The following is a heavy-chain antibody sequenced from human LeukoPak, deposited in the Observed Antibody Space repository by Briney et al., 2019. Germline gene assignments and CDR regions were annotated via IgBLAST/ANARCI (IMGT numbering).Heavy chain of an antibody. D-gene: IGHD5-18*01. J-gene: IGHJ4*02. CDR3: AREETSDTAMVGYFDY. CDR2: ISSSSSYT. V-gene: IGHV3-11*05. Sequence: GGSLRLSCAASGFTFSDYCMSWIRQAPGKGLEWVSYISSSSSYTNYADSVKGRFTISRDNAKNSLYLQMNSLRAEDTAVYYCAREETSDTAMVGYFDYWGQGTLVTVSS. CDR1: GFTFSDYC.